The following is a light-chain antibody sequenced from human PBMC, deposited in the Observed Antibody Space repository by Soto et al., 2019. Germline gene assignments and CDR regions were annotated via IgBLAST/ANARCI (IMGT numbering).Light chain of an antibody. CDR3: QQYVNSSPRT. V-gene: IGKV3-20*01. CDR2: DIS. J-gene: IGKJ1*01. CDR1: HTISSSY. Sequence: DIVLTQSPATLSLSPGDRVTISCRASHTISSSYVACYQQTPGQHPSLLMNDISRRATGIPDTFSGSGSGTEFTLTITSLEPEDVAVYYCQQYVNSSPRTFGQGTKVEIK.